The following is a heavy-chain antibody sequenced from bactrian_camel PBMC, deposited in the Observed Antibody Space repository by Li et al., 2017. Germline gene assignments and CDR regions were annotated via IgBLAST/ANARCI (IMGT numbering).Heavy chain of an antibody. CDR2: ILTARGDL. Sequence: HVQLVESGGGSVQAGGSLTLSCAASAYTGCMAWFRQAPGKERVGVAAILTARGDLYYADSVTGRFTISQDTAKNTLYLQMNALSPEDTAMYHCAAPTSPDSPCTVAATSNFDNWGQGTQVTIS. D-gene: IGHD6*01. CDR1: AYTGC. J-gene: IGHJ4*01. CDR3: AAPTSPDSPCTVAATSNFDN. V-gene: IGHV3S1*01.